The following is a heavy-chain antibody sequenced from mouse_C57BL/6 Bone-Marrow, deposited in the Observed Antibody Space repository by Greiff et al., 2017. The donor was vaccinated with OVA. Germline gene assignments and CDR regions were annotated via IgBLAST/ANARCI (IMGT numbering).Heavy chain of an antibody. D-gene: IGHD2-4*01. CDR1: GFTFSSYG. V-gene: IGHV5-6*01. Sequence: EVQVVESGGDLVKPGGSLKLSCAASGFTFSSYGMSWVRQTPDKRLEWVATISSGGSYTYYPDSVKGRFTISSDNAKNTLYLQMSSLKSEDTAMYYCARRRDYWAYCDYWGQGTTLTVSS. CDR3: ARRRDYWAYCDY. CDR2: ISSGGSYT. J-gene: IGHJ2*01.